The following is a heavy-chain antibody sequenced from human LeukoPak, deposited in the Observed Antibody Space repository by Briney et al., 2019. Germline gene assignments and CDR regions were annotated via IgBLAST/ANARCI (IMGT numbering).Heavy chain of an antibody. Sequence: SETLSLTCAVSGGSISSSNWWSWVRQPPGKGLEWIGEIYHSGSTNYNPSLKSRVTISVDKSKNQFSLKLSSVTAADTAVYYCAREGCSSTSCYSSSSGWYSPFDYWGQGTLVSVSS. CDR2: IYHSGST. CDR1: GGSISSSNW. J-gene: IGHJ4*02. D-gene: IGHD2-2*01. V-gene: IGHV4-4*02. CDR3: AREGCSSTSCYSSSSGWYSPFDY.